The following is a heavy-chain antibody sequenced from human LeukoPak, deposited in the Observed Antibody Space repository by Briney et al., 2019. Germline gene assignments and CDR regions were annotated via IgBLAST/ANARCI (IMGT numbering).Heavy chain of an antibody. V-gene: IGHV3-23*01. CDR2: ISGDGTET. CDR1: GLIFRNYA. J-gene: IGHJ4*02. D-gene: IGHD4-11*01. CDR3: AKGGHYSFFDY. Sequence: GGSLRLSCTASGLIFRNYAMTWVRQAPRKGLEWVSTISGDGTETFYADSVKGRFTISRDNSKYTHYLQMSSLRAEDTGIYYCAKGGHYSFFDYWGQGTLVTVSS.